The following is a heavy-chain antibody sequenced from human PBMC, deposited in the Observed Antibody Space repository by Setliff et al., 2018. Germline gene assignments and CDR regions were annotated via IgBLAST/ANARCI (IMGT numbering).Heavy chain of an antibody. CDR1: GGSISSRTYY. V-gene: IGHV4-61*09. CDR3: ASRNSDGGPEYFQH. CDR2: IYTSWST. D-gene: IGHD1-26*01. J-gene: IGHJ1*01. Sequence: SETLSLTCNVSGGSISSRTYYWSWIRQPAGKGLEWIGHIYTSWSTNYNPSLKSRVTMSVDTTKNQFSLKLMSVTAADTAVYYCASRNSDGGPEYFQHWGQGALVTVSS.